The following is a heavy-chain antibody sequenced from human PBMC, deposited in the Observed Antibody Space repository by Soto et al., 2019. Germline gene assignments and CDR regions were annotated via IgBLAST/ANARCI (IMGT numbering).Heavy chain of an antibody. V-gene: IGHV3-23*01. D-gene: IGHD3-22*01. CDR2: ISGSGGST. Sequence: GGSLRLSCAASGFTFSSYAMSWVRQAPGKGLEWVSAISGSGGSTYYADSVKGRFTISRDNSKNTLYLQMNSLRAEDTAVYYCARPYYYDSSGYYYYWGQGTLVTVSS. J-gene: IGHJ4*02. CDR3: ARPYYYDSSGYYYY. CDR1: GFTFSSYA.